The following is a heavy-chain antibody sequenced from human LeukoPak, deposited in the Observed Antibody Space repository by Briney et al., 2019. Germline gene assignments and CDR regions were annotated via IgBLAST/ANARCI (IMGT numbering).Heavy chain of an antibody. J-gene: IGHJ6*03. V-gene: IGHV4-59*11. CDR2: IYYSGST. Sequence: SETLSLTCTVSGGSISSHYWSWIRQPPGKGLEWIGNIYYSGSTNYNPSLKSRVTISVDASKDHVSLKLSSVTAPDTAVYYCARRTFGPRDYYYYMDVWGKGTTVTVSS. CDR3: ARRTFGPRDYYYYMDV. D-gene: IGHD2/OR15-2a*01. CDR1: GGSISSHY.